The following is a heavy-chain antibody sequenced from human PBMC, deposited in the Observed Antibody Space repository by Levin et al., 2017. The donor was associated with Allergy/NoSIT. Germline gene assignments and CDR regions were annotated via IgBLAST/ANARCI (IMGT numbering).Heavy chain of an antibody. D-gene: IGHD6-25*01. CDR3: ARAGAAARRNYYFDY. V-gene: IGHV3-11*01. Sequence: NPGGSLRLSCAASGFTFSDYYMSWIRQAPGKGLEWISYISGSGKTIYYADSVKGRFTVSRDNAKNSLYLQLNSPRAEDSALYYCARAGAAARRNYYFDYCGQGTLVTVSS. CDR2: ISGSGKTI. J-gene: IGHJ4*02. CDR1: GFTFSDYY.